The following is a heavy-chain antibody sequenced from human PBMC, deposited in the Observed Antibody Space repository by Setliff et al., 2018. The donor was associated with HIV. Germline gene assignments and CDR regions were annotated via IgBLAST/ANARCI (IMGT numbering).Heavy chain of an antibody. Sequence: PSQTLSLTCSVSGGPMRSSSYYWGWIRQPPGKGLEWIGSIYYTGSTYSNPSLKSRLTISEDASKSQFSLILRSVTAADTAVYYCARRLAIGHWYFETWGRGTLVTVS. CDR2: IYYTGST. CDR1: GGPMRSSSYY. J-gene: IGHJ2*01. V-gene: IGHV4-39*01. CDR3: ARRLAIGHWYFET.